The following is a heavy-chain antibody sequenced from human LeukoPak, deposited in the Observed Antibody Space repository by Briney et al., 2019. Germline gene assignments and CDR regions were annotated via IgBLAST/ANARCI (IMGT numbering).Heavy chain of an antibody. CDR1: GFTFSSYG. CDR3: ALYYYDSSCYPYFDY. D-gene: IGHD3-22*01. V-gene: IGHV3-30*02. Sequence: GGSLRLSCAASGFTFSSYGMHWVRQAPGKWLEWVAFIRYDGSDKYYADSVKGRFTISRDNSKNTLYLQMNSLRAEDTAVYYCALYYYDSSCYPYFDYWGQGTLVTVSS. J-gene: IGHJ4*02. CDR2: IRYDGSDK.